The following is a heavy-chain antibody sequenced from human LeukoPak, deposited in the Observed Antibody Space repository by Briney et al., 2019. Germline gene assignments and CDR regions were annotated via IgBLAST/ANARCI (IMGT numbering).Heavy chain of an antibody. Sequence: SETLSLTCTVSGGSISSGDYYWSWIRQPPGKGLEWIGYIYYSGSTYYNPSLKSRVTISVDTSKNQFSPKLSSVTAADTAVYYCARAYYYGSGSYWGPAEKYYFDYWGQGTLVTVSS. CDR2: IYYSGST. CDR1: GGSISSGDYY. V-gene: IGHV4-30-4*01. D-gene: IGHD3-10*01. CDR3: ARAYYYGSGSYWGPAEKYYFDY. J-gene: IGHJ4*02.